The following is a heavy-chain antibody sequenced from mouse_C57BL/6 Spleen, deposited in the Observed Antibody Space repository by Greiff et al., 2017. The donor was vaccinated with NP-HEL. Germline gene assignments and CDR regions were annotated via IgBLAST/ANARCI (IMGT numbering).Heavy chain of an antibody. CDR2: IDPSDSYT. J-gene: IGHJ4*01. Sequence: QVQLQQSGAELVMPGASVKLSCKASGYTFTSYWMHWVKQRPGQGLEWIGEIDPSDSYTNYNQKFKGKSTLTVDKSSSTAYMQLSSLTSEDSAVYYCARVRDYYAMDYWGQGTSVTVSS. V-gene: IGHV1-69*01. CDR3: ARVRDYYAMDY. CDR1: GYTFTSYW.